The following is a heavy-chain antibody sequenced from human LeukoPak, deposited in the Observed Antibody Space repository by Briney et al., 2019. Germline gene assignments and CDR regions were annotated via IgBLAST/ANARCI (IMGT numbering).Heavy chain of an antibody. V-gene: IGHV3-30*02. J-gene: IGHJ3*02. D-gene: IGHD2-15*01. Sequence: PGGSLGLSCAASGFTFGSYGMHWVRQAPGKGLEWVAFIRYDGTNKYYADSVKGRFTISRDNSKKTLYLQMNSLRAEDTAVYYCTKDDITENAFDIWGQGTTVTVSS. CDR1: GFTFGSYG. CDR3: TKDDITENAFDI. CDR2: IRYDGTNK.